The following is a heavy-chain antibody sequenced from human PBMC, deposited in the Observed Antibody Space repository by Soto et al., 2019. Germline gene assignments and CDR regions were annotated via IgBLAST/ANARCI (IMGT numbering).Heavy chain of an antibody. CDR3: AIDLGYCRSGTCYREWFDP. D-gene: IGHD2-15*01. CDR2: VRGDHGHT. J-gene: IGHJ5*02. Sequence: QVQLVQSGAEVKKPGASVKVSCKASGYTFTTHGISWVRQVPGQGLEWMGWVRGDHGHTNYAQSLQGRVTMTTDTSTNTAYMELRSLRSDDTAVYYCAIDLGYCRSGTCYREWFDPWGQGTLVTVSS. CDR1: GYTFTTHG. V-gene: IGHV1-18*01.